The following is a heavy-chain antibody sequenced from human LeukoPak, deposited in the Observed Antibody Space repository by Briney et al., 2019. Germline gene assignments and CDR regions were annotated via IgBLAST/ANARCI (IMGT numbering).Heavy chain of an antibody. CDR3: ARDSGSSGWDPTSYFDY. CDR1: GYTFTVHH. V-gene: IGHV1-2*02. Sequence: ASVTVSCKASGYTFTVHHIHWVRQAPGQGLEWMGWINPNSGGTNSAHKFQGRVTMTRDTSISTAYMELGTLKSDDTAVYYCARDSGSSGWDPTSYFDYWGQGTLVTVSS. CDR2: INPNSGGT. D-gene: IGHD6-19*01. J-gene: IGHJ4*02.